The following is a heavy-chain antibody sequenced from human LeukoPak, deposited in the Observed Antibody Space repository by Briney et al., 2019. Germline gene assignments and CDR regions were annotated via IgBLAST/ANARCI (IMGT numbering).Heavy chain of an antibody. Sequence: ASVKVSCKASGYTFTSYDINWVRQATGQGLEWMGWMNPNSGNTGYAQKFQGRVTIPRNTSISTAYMELSSLRSEDTAVYYCARSYYYDSSGYYYGNWFDPWGQGTLVTVSS. CDR2: MNPNSGNT. V-gene: IGHV1-8*03. J-gene: IGHJ5*02. CDR3: ARSYYYDSSGYYYGNWFDP. CDR1: GYTFTSYD. D-gene: IGHD3-22*01.